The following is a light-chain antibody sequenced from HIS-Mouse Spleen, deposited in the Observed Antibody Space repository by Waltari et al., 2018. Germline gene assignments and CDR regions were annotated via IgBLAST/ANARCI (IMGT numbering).Light chain of an antibody. J-gene: IGLJ2*01. CDR3: SSYAGSNNLGV. CDR2: EVS. V-gene: IGLV2-8*01. Sequence: QSALPQPPSASGSPGQSATTPCTGTSSDVGGYTYVSWYQHHPGKAPKLMIYEVSKRPSGVSDRFSGSKSGNTASLTVSGLQAEDEADYYCSSYAGSNNLGVFGGGTKLTVL. CDR1: SSDVGGYTY.